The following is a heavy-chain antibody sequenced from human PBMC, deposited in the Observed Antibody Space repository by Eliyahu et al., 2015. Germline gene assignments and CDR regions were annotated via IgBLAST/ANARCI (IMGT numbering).Heavy chain of an antibody. V-gene: IGHV5-10-1*03. CDR1: GYSFTTSW. Sequence: EVQLVQSGAEVKKPGEXLRISXKGSGYSFTTSWISWVRQMPGKGLEWMGRINPSDSYTSYSPSFQGHVTISGDKSINTAYLQWRSLKASDTAIYYCARHGRSMWFFDSWGQGALVTVSS. CDR2: INPSDSYT. CDR3: ARHGRSMWFFDS. D-gene: IGHD2-21*01. J-gene: IGHJ4*02.